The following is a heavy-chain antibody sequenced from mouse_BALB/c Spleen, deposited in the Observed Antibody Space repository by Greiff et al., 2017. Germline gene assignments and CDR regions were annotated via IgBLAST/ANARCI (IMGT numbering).Heavy chain of an antibody. CDR1: GFTFSSFG. CDR2: ISSGSSTI. V-gene: IGHV5-17*02. J-gene: IGHJ4*01. Sequence: DVMLVESGGGLVQPGGSRKLSCAASGFTFSSFGMHWVRQAPEKGLEWVAYISSGSSTIYYADTVKGRFTISRDNPKNTLFLQMTSLRSEDTAMYYCARGGTYYGSSSYAMDYWGQGTSVTVSS. CDR3: ARGGTYYGSSSYAMDY. D-gene: IGHD1-1*01.